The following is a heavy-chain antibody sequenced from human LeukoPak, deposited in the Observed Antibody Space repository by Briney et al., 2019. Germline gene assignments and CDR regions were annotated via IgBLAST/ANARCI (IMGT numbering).Heavy chain of an antibody. CDR1: GFKFFTFA. V-gene: IGHV3-30-3*01. CDR2: ISYDGSNK. Sequence: PGGSLRLSCEASGFKFFTFAMHWVRRAPGKGLEWVAIISYDGSNKYYGDSVKGRFTISRDNSKNTLFLQLNSLRPEDTAVYYCARPWDYYDILTGLDYWGHGTLVTVSS. D-gene: IGHD3-9*01. J-gene: IGHJ4*01. CDR3: ARPWDYYDILTGLDY.